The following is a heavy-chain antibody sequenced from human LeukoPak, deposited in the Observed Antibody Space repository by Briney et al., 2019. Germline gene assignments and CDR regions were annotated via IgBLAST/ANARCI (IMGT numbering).Heavy chain of an antibody. CDR3: ARVGVIITSFAWFDP. D-gene: IGHD3-10*01. Sequence: ASVKVSCKASGYSFTDYYIHWVRQAPGQGLEWMGWINPNSGGTNYAQKFQGRVTMTRDTSISTAYMELSRLRSDDTAVYYCARVGVIITSFAWFDPWGQGTLVTVSS. CDR2: INPNSGGT. V-gene: IGHV1-2*02. J-gene: IGHJ5*02. CDR1: GYSFTDYY.